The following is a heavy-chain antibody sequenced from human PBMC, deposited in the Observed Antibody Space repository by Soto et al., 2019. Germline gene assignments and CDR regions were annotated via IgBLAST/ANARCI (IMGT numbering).Heavy chain of an antibody. CDR3: ARSGYCSSTSCYEGGYYYYYMDV. J-gene: IGHJ6*03. Sequence: GGSLRLSCAASEFTFGDYDRSWIRQTPGKGLEWVSYISSSGSTIYYADSVKGRFTISRDNAKNSLYLQMNSLRAEDTAVYYCARSGYCSSTSCYEGGYYYYYMDVWGKGTTVTVSS. D-gene: IGHD2-2*03. CDR2: ISSSGSTI. V-gene: IGHV3-11*01. CDR1: EFTFGDYD.